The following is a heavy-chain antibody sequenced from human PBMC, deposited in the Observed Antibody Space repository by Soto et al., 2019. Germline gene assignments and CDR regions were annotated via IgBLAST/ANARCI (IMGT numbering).Heavy chain of an antibody. V-gene: IGHV4-31*03. D-gene: IGHD3-10*01. Sequence: QVQLQESGPGLVKPSQTLSLTCTVSGGSISSGGYYWSWIRQHPGKGLEWIGYIYNSGSTYDNPSLKSRXXIXVXXSKNQFSRRLSSVTAADTAVYYCARADGSGNWFDPWGQGTLVTVSS. CDR1: GGSISSGGYY. J-gene: IGHJ5*02. CDR3: ARADGSGNWFDP. CDR2: IYNSGST.